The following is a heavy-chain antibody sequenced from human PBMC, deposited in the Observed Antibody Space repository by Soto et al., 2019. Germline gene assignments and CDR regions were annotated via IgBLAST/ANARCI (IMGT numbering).Heavy chain of an antibody. D-gene: IGHD1-26*01. J-gene: IGHJ4*02. Sequence: QVQLQESGPGLVKPSQTLSLTCTVSGGSISSGGYYWSWIRQHPGKGLEWIGYIYYSGSTYYNPSLKSLVTISVDTSKNQFSLKLSSVTATDTAVYYCASLFSGSDRGESFDYWGQGTLVTVSS. CDR3: ASLFSGSDRGESFDY. CDR1: GGSISSGGYY. V-gene: IGHV4-31*01. CDR2: IYYSGST.